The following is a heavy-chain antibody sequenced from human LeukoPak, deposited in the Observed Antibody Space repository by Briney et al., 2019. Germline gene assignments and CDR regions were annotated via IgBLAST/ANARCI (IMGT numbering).Heavy chain of an antibody. V-gene: IGHV5-51*01. CDR1: EDSFTNYW. Sequence: GASRKISCKGSEDSFTNYWIGWVRQMPGKGLECMGIIYPGDSDTRYSPSFQGQVTISADKSSSTAYLQWSSLKASDTAMYFCARRDDSSSWVYFDYWGQGTLVTVSS. CDR3: ARRDDSSSWVYFDY. D-gene: IGHD6-13*01. CDR2: IYPGDSDT. J-gene: IGHJ4*02.